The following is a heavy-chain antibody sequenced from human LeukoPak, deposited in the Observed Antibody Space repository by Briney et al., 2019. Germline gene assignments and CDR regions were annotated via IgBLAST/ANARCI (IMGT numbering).Heavy chain of an antibody. CDR2: IIPIFGTA. CDR1: GGTFSSYA. J-gene: IGHJ4*02. Sequence: SVKVSCKASGGTFSSYAISWVRQAPGQGLEWMGGIIPIFGTANYAQKFQGRVTITADESTSTAYMELSSLRSEDTAVYYCARDELTLGGHFDYWGQGTLVTVSS. D-gene: IGHD3-16*01. V-gene: IGHV1-69*13. CDR3: ARDELTLGGHFDY.